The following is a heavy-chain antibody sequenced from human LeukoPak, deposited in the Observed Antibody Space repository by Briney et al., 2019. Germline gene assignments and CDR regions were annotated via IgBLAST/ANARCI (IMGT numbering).Heavy chain of an antibody. Sequence: GGSLRLSCAASGFTFTSYSMNWVRQAPGKGLEWVSTISGGGGSTYYADSVKGRFTISRDNSKNTLYLQVNSLRAEDTAVYYCAKGGKWDVTPFDYWGRGTLVTVYS. D-gene: IGHD1-26*01. CDR1: GFTFTSYS. J-gene: IGHJ4*02. CDR2: ISGGGGST. CDR3: AKGGKWDVTPFDY. V-gene: IGHV3-23*01.